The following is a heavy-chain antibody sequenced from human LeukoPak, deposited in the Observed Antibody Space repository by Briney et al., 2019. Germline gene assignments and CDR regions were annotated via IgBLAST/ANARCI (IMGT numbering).Heavy chain of an antibody. Sequence: SQTLSLTCTVSGGSISSGSYYWSWIRQPAGKGLEWIGRIYTSGSTNYNPSLKRRVTISVDTSKNQFSLKLSSVTAADTAVYYCASEDDSSGSFDYWGQGTLVTVSS. D-gene: IGHD3-22*01. J-gene: IGHJ4*02. V-gene: IGHV4-61*02. CDR2: IYTSGST. CDR3: ASEDDSSGSFDY. CDR1: GGSISSGSYY.